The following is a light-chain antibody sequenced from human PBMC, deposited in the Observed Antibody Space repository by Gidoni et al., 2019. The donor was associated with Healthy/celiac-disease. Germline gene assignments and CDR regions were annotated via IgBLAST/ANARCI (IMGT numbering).Light chain of an antibody. J-gene: IGKJ4*01. CDR1: QGISNS. CDR3: QQYYSTPPVT. V-gene: IGKV1-NL1*01. CDR2: AAS. Sequence: DIQMTQSPSSLSASVGDRVTITCRASQGISNSLAWYQQKPGKAPKLLLYAASRVESGVPSRFSGSGSGTDYTLTISSLQPEDFATYYCQQYYSTPPVTFGGGTKVEIK.